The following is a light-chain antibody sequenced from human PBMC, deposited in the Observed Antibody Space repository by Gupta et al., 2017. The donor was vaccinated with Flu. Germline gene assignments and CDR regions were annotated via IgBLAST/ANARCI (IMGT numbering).Light chain of an antibody. CDR1: QSITNY. Sequence: GDRVTITCRASQSITNYLNWYQQKPGKAPNLLTYAASSLQGGVPSRFSGSGSGTDFTLTIRGLQPEDFATYYCQQSDSTPWTFGQGTKVEI. CDR3: QQSDSTPWT. V-gene: IGKV1-39*01. J-gene: IGKJ1*01. CDR2: AAS.